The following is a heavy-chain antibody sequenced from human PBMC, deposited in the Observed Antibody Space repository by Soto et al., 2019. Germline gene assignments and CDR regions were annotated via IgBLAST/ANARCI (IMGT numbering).Heavy chain of an antibody. CDR2: ISNSGTS. Sequence: SETLSLTCSVSGGSISSYYWNWIRQAPGKGLEWIGYISNSGTSYYNPSLRGRVTISADTSKNQFSLKMTSVTAADTAVYFCARERFTMTGGVITTAWFDPWGPGTRVTVSS. V-gene: IGHV4-59*01. CDR1: GGSISSYY. J-gene: IGHJ5*02. CDR3: ARERFTMTGGVITTAWFDP. D-gene: IGHD3-16*02.